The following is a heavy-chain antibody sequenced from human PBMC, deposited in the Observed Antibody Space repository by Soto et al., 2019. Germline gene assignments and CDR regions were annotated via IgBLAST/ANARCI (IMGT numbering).Heavy chain of an antibody. CDR1: GGSISSGGYY. D-gene: IGHD2-2*01. V-gene: IGHV4-31*03. J-gene: IGHJ4*02. CDR3: ARLEYCSSTSCGGFDY. Sequence: SETLSLTCTVSGGSISSGGYYWSWIRQHPGKGLEWIGYIYYSGSTYYNPSLKSRVTISVDTSKNQFSLKLSSVTAADTAVYYCARLEYCSSTSCGGFDYWGQGTLVTVSS. CDR2: IYYSGST.